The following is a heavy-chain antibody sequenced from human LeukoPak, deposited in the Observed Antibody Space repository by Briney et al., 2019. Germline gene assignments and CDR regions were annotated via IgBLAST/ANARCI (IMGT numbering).Heavy chain of an antibody. V-gene: IGHV3-53*01. CDR3: AREDILTGFDY. D-gene: IGHD3-9*01. CDR2: IYSGGST. CDR1: GFTVSSNY. J-gene: IGHJ4*02. Sequence: GGSLRLSCAASGFTVSSNYMSWVRQAPGKGLEWVSVIYSGGSTYYADSVKGRFTISRDNSKNTLYLQMNSLRAEDTAVYYCAREDILTGFDYWGQGTLVTISS.